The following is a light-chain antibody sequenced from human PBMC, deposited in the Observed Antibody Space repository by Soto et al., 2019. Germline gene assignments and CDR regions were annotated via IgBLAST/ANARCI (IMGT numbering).Light chain of an antibody. CDR3: LQHEDYPLT. CDR2: AVS. J-gene: IGKJ4*01. V-gene: IGKV1-17*03. Sequence: DIQMTQSPSAMSASVGDRVTITCRASQDINNHLAWFQQKPGKVPKRLIDAVSTLQSGVPSRGSGRGAGTECTLTISSLQPEDVATDYCLQHEDYPLTFGEGTKVEIK. CDR1: QDINNH.